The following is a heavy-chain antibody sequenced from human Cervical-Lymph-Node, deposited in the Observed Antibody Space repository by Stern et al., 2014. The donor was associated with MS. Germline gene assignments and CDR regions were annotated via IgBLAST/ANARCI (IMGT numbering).Heavy chain of an antibody. J-gene: IGHJ4*02. CDR1: DGSISTSSYY. D-gene: IGHD3-10*01. V-gene: IGHV4-39*01. Sequence: QLQLQESGPGLVKPSETLSLTCTVSDGSISTSSYYWGWIRQPPGKGLEWIGSIYYSGSTYYNPSLKSRVTLSVDTSKNPLSLRRGSGTAADTAVYYCARHEGGSYYFDNWGQGTLVTVSS. CDR2: IYYSGST. CDR3: ARHEGGSYYFDN.